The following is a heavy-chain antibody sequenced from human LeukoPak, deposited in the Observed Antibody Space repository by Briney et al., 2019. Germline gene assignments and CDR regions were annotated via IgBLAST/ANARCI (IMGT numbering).Heavy chain of an antibody. CDR1: GFTFSESW. V-gene: IGHV3-7*01. J-gene: IGHJ6*02. Sequence: GGSLRLSCAASGFTFSESWMTWVRQVPGQGLEWVAHINHEGGGIQYVDSVKGRFTIPRDNAKGSVYLQMNSLGAEDTAIYHCATYINWVAGDVWGQGTTVIVSS. CDR2: INHEGGGI. CDR3: ATYINWVAGDV. D-gene: IGHD1-1*01.